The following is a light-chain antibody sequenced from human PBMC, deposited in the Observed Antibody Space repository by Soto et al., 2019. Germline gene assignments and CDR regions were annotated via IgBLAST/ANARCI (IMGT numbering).Light chain of an antibody. CDR2: KAS. CDR3: QQYNSYST. Sequence: DIQMTQSPSTLAASVGDRVTITCRASQGISTWFAWYQQKPGKAPTLLIYKASSLESGVPSRLSGTGSGTEFTLTISSLQPDDFASYYCQQYNSYSTFGQGTKVDIK. V-gene: IGKV1-5*03. CDR1: QGISTW. J-gene: IGKJ1*01.